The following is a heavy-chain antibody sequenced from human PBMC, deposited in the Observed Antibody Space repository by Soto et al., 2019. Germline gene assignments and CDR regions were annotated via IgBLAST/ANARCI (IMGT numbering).Heavy chain of an antibody. V-gene: IGHV3-21*01. D-gene: IGHD3-22*01. CDR3: ARDFFSYDSSGYYSH. CDR2: ISSSSSYI. CDR1: GFTFSSYS. J-gene: IGHJ4*02. Sequence: EVQLVESGGGLVKPGGSLRLSCAASGFTFSSYSMNWVRQAPGKGLEWVSSISSSSSYIYYADSVKGRFTISRDNAKNLLYLQMNSLRAEDTAVYYCARDFFSYDSSGYYSHWGQGTLVTVSS.